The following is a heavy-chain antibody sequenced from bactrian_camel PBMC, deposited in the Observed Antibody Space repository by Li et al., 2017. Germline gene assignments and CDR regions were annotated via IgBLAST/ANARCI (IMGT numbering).Heavy chain of an antibody. Sequence: QVQLVESGGGSVQAGGSLRLSCVASRPTDSGNCLGWFRHPPGKEGEAVATMDIDGTITYADSVKGRFTLSKDNAKNTLYLQMNSLKPEDTAMYYCAADRLACLTQMPRPMSPRAYNLWGQGTQVTVS. CDR3: AADRLACLTQMPRPMSPRAYNL. CDR2: MDIDGTI. J-gene: IGHJ4*01. D-gene: IGHD1*01. CDR1: RPTDSGNC. V-gene: IGHV3S53*01.